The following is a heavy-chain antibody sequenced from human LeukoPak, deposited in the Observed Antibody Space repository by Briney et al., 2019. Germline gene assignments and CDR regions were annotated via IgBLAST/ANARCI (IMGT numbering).Heavy chain of an antibody. Sequence: GVSLRLSCAASGFTFSSYAMSWVRQAPGKGLEWVSAISGSGGSTYYADSVKGRFTISRDNSKNTLYLQMNSLRAEDTAVYYCAKNLGSSYQYYFDYWGQGTLVTVSS. V-gene: IGHV3-23*01. CDR2: ISGSGGST. CDR1: GFTFSSYA. J-gene: IGHJ4*02. CDR3: AKNLGSSYQYYFDY. D-gene: IGHD6-13*01.